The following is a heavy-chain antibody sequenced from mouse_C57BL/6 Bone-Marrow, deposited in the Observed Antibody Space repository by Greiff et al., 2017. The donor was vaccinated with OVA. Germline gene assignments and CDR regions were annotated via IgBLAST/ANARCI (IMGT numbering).Heavy chain of an antibody. V-gene: IGHV1-9*01. CDR2: ILPGSGST. CDR3: ARMITTGEVYYSMDY. D-gene: IGHD2-4*01. J-gene: IGHJ4*01. CDR1: GYTFTGYW. Sequence: VHLVESGAELMKPGASVKLSCKATGYTFTGYWIAWVKQRPGHGLEWIGEILPGSGSTNYNEKFKGKATFTVDTSSNTAYMQISSLTPEDAAIYYCARMITTGEVYYSMDYWGQGTSVTVSS.